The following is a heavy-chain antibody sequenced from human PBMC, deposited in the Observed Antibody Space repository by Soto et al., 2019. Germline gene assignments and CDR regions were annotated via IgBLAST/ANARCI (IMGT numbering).Heavy chain of an antibody. CDR2: IYYSGST. CDR3: ARGGYSGYDYFSY. V-gene: IGHV4-59*01. D-gene: IGHD5-12*01. Sequence: SETLSLTCTVSGGSISSYYWSWIRQPPGKGLEWIGYIYYSGSTNYNPSLKSRVTISVDTSKNQFSLKLSSVTAADTAVYYCARGGYSGYDYFSYWGQGTLVTVSS. CDR1: GGSISSYY. J-gene: IGHJ4*02.